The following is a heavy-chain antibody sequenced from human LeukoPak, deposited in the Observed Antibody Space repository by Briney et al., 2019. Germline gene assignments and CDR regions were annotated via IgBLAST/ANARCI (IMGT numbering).Heavy chain of an antibody. CDR3: ARAPTVLVGYCSSSSCQADY. V-gene: IGHV3-21*01. D-gene: IGHD2-2*01. CDR1: GFTFSSYA. J-gene: IGHJ4*02. CDR2: ISGDSRYI. Sequence: GGSLRLSCAASGFTFSSYAMSWVRQAPGKGLEWVSAISGDSRYIYYADSVRGRFTISRDNAENSLYLQMNSLRVEDTAVYYCARAPTVLVGYCSSSSCQADYWGQGTLVTVSS.